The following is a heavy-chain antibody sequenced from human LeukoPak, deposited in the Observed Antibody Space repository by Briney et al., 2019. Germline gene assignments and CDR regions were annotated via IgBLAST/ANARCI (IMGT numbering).Heavy chain of an antibody. J-gene: IGHJ4*02. CDR2: IYSGGST. CDR3: ARDKEQLVSDY. D-gene: IGHD6-13*01. V-gene: IGHV3-66*01. Sequence: GGSLRLSCAASGFTVSSNYMSWVRQAPGKGLEWVSVIYSGGSTYYADSVKGRFTISRDNSKNTLYLQMNNLRAEDTAVYYCARDKEQLVSDYWGQGTLVTVSS. CDR1: GFTVSSNY.